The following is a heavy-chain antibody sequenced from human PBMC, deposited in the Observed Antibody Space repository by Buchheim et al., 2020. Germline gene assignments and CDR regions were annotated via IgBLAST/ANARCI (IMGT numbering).Heavy chain of an antibody. J-gene: IGHJ6*02. Sequence: QVQLQQWGAGLLKPSETLSLTCAVYGGSFSGYYWSWIRQPPGKGLEWIGEINHSGSTNYNPSLKSRVTISVDTSKNQFSLKLSSVTAADTAVYYCARYYYGSGIELGYYYYGMDVWGQGTT. CDR1: GGSFSGYY. D-gene: IGHD3-10*01. V-gene: IGHV4-34*01. CDR3: ARYYYGSGIELGYYYYGMDV. CDR2: INHSGST.